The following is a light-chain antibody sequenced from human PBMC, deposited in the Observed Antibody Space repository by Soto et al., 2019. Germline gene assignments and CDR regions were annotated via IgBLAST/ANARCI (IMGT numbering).Light chain of an antibody. CDR2: EVI. Sequence: QSALTQPASVSGSPGQSITISCTGTSSDVGGYEYVSWYQQYPGKAPKLMIYEVIDRPAGAPRRFSGSKSGNTASLTITGLQAEYEADYYCSSYRTGGSYVFGTGTKLTVL. V-gene: IGLV2-14*01. CDR3: SSYRTGGSYV. CDR1: SSDVGGYEY. J-gene: IGLJ1*01.